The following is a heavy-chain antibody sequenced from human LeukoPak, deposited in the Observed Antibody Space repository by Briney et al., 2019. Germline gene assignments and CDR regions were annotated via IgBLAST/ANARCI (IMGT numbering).Heavy chain of an antibody. CDR1: GYSFTSYW. CDR2: IYPGDSDT. CDR3: ARRSAGHGDAFDI. J-gene: IGHJ3*02. Sequence: GESLKISCKGSGYSFTSYWIGWVRQMPGKGLEWMGIIYPGDSDTRYSPSFQGQITISADKSISTAYLQWSSLKASDTAMYYCARRSAGHGDAFDIWGQGTMVTVSS. V-gene: IGHV5-51*01. D-gene: IGHD3-3*01.